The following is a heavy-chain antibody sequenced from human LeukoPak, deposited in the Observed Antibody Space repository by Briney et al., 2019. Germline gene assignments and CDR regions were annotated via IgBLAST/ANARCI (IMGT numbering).Heavy chain of an antibody. V-gene: IGHV4-31*03. CDR1: GGSISSGGYY. CDR2: IYYSGST. D-gene: IGHD7-27*01. J-gene: IGHJ4*02. CDR3: ARARTSDLLTGDYFDY. Sequence: SETLSLTCTVPGGSISSGGYYWSWIRQHPGKGLEWIGYIYYSGSTYYNPSLKSRVTISVDTSKSQFSLKLSSVTAADTAVYYCARARTSDLLTGDYFDYWVQGTLVTVPS.